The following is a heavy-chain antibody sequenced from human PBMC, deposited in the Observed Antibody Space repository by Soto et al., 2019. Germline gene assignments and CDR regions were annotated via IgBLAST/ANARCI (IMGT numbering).Heavy chain of an antibody. CDR1: GGSISSSSYY. CDR2: IYYSGST. Sequence: PSETLSLSCTVSGGSISSSSYYWGWIRQPPGKGLEWIGSIYYSGSTYYNPSLQSRVTISVDTSKNQFSLRLSSVTAADTAVYYCPTGSQLYYFDYWGQGTLVTVSS. D-gene: IGHD3-10*01. CDR3: PTGSQLYYFDY. J-gene: IGHJ4*02. V-gene: IGHV4-39*01.